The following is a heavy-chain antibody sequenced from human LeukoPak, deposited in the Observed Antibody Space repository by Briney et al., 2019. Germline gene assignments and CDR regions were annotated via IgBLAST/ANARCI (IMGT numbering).Heavy chain of an antibody. CDR3: ANSDQWELPNFDY. D-gene: IGHD1-26*01. J-gene: IGHJ4*02. CDR1: GFTFSSYS. CDR2: ISSSSSTI. V-gene: IGHV3-48*01. Sequence: QPGGSLRLSCAASGFTFSSYSMNWVRQAPGKGLEWVSYISSSSSTIYYADSVKGRFTISRDNSKNTLYLQMNSLRAEDTAVYYCANSDQWELPNFDYWGQGTLVTVSS.